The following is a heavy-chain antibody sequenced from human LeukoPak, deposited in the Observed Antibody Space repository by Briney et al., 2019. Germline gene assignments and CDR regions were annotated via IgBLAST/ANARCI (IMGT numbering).Heavy chain of an antibody. CDR3: ASPLRMTTVTTFGY. V-gene: IGHV1-8*01. J-gene: IGHJ4*02. Sequence: ASLKVSCTASGYTFTSYDINWVRQATGQGLEWMGWMNPNSGNTGYAQKFQGRVTMTRNTSISTAYMELSSLRSEDTAVYYRASPLRMTTVTTFGYWGQGTLVTVSS. CDR2: MNPNSGNT. D-gene: IGHD4-17*01. CDR1: GYTFTSYD.